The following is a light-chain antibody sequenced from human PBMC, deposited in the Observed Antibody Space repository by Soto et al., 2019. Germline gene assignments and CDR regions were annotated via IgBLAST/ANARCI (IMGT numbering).Light chain of an antibody. J-gene: IGLJ2*01. CDR1: SSDVGGYNS. Sequence: QSALTQPRSVSGSPGQSVTISCTGSSSDVGGYNSVSWYQHHPGKAPKLMIYDVNKWPSGVTDRFSGSKSGNTASLTISGLQAEDEADYYCSSYTSSSTVVFGGGTKLTVL. CDR3: SSYTSSSTVV. CDR2: DVN. V-gene: IGLV2-11*01.